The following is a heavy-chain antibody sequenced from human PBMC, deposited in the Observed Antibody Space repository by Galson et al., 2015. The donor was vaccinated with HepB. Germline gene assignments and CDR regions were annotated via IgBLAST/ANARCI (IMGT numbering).Heavy chain of an antibody. J-gene: IGHJ4*02. CDR3: ARGRRVATIRDYFDY. V-gene: IGHV4-34*01. CDR1: GGSFSGYY. CDR2: INHSGST. D-gene: IGHD5-12*01. Sequence: ETLSLTCAVYGGSFSGYYWSWIRQPPGKGLEWIGEINHSGSTNYNPSLKSRVTISVDTSKNQFSLKLSSVTAADTAVYYCARGRRVATIRDYFDYWGQGTLVTVSS.